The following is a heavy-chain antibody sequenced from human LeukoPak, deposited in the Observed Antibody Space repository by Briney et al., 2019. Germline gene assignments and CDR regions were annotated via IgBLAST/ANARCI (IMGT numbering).Heavy chain of an antibody. V-gene: IGHV3-11*04. J-gene: IGHJ4*02. CDR3: ARSMVVVAATATHFDY. CDR2: ISSSGSTI. Sequence: GGSLRLSCAASGFTFSDYYMSWIRQAPGKGLEWVSYISSSGSTIYYADSVKGRFTISRDNSKNTLYLQMNSLRAEDTAVYYCARSMVVVAATATHFDYWGQGTLVTVSS. D-gene: IGHD2-15*01. CDR1: GFTFSDYY.